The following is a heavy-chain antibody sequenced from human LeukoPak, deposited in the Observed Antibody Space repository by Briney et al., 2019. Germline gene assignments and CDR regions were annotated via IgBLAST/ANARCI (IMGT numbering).Heavy chain of an antibody. CDR1: GGSISSGGYY. D-gene: IGHD3-10*01. J-gene: IGHJ3*02. CDR2: IYHSGNT. Sequence: PSETLSLTCTVSGGSISSGGYYWSWIRQHPGKGLEWIGYIYHSGNTNYNPSLKSRVTISVDTSKNQFSLKLSSVTAADTAVYYCASHYFDDTFDIWGRGTVVTVSS. CDR3: ASHYFDDTFDI. V-gene: IGHV4-61*08.